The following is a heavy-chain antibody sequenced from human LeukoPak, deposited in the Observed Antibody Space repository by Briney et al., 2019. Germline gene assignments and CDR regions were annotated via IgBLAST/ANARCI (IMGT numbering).Heavy chain of an antibody. Sequence: PGGSLRLSCAASGFTFSSYAINWLCQAPGTGLEWVSAITGTGATTYYADPVRGRFTISRDNSKNTVYLQMNGLRGEDTAVYYCAKRAEDTARPFFHYWGQGTLVTVSS. CDR1: GFTFSSYA. CDR3: AKRAEDTARPFFHY. V-gene: IGHV3-23*01. D-gene: IGHD5-18*01. J-gene: IGHJ4*02. CDR2: ITGTGATT.